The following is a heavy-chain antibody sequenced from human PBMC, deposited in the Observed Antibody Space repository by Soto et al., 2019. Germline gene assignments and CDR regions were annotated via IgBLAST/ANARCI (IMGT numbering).Heavy chain of an antibody. J-gene: IGHJ5*02. V-gene: IGHV1-18*01. D-gene: IGHD2-8*01. CDR2: ISAYNGNT. CDR1: GYTFTSYG. Sequence: QVQLVQSGAEVKKPGASVKVSCKASGYTFTSYGLTWVRQAPGQGLEWMGWISAYNGNTNYAQKLQGIGTMTTDTSTSTAHRERRSLRSDDTAVYYCPRKGGVQARFDPWAQGTLVTFSS. CDR3: PRKGGVQARFDP.